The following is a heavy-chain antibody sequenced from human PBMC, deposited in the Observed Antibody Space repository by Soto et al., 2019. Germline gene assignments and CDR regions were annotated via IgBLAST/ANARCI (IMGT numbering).Heavy chain of an antibody. Sequence: QVQLVESGGGVVQPGRSLRLSCAASGFTFNNYGMHWVRQAPGKGLEWLAVIWNDGSNNYYANSVKGRFTISRDNSKNTLHLQMNSLRAEDAAVYYCARRQIPPPTRGAANARGGMDVWGQGTTVTVSS. CDR3: ARRQIPPPTRGAANARGGMDV. V-gene: IGHV3-33*01. CDR2: IWNDGSNN. J-gene: IGHJ6*02. CDR1: GFTFNNYG. D-gene: IGHD6-25*01.